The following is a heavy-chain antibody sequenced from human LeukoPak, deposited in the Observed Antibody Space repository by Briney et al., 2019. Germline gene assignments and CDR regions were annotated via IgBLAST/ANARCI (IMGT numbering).Heavy chain of an antibody. CDR1: GYTFTNFY. V-gene: IGHV1-46*01. D-gene: IGHD3-10*01. Sequence: ASVKVSCKASGYTFTNFYMHWVRQVPGQALEWMGIINPRGGSASSAQKFQGRVTLTRDTSTSTVYMELSRLRSEDTALYYCARDYHGSGSLTTFDYWGQGTLVTVSS. J-gene: IGHJ4*02. CDR2: INPRGGSA. CDR3: ARDYHGSGSLTTFDY.